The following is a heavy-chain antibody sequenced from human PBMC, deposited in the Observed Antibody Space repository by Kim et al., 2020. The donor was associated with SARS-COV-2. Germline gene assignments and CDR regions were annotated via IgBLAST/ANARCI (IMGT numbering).Heavy chain of an antibody. Sequence: GGSLRLSCVVSGFSLGNDWMSWVRQAPGKGLEWVAMKKGDGTHEYYVDSVKGRCTMSRDNAKKSLYLQMSRLRTEDTAIYYCAALDTAHVPGGIWGQGTPVSVSS. J-gene: IGHJ4*02. V-gene: IGHV3-7*01. CDR2: KKGDGTHE. CDR1: GFSLGNDW. CDR3: AALDTAHVPGGI. D-gene: IGHD3-10*02.